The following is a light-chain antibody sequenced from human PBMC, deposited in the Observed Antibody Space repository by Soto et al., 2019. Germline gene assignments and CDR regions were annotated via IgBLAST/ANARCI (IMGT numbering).Light chain of an antibody. CDR1: HNIDTW. CDR2: KAS. CDR3: QQHADYPIT. V-gene: IGKV1-5*03. Sequence: DIQMTQSPSTLSASIGDTVTINFRASHNIDTWLAWFQQKPGKAPNLLIYKASTLEAGVPSRFSGSASGTEFTLTISSLQPDDFATYYCQQHADYPITFGGGTKVDI. J-gene: IGKJ4*01.